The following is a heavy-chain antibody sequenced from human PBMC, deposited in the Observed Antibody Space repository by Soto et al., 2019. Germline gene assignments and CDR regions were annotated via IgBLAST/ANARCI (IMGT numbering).Heavy chain of an antibody. CDR1: GGSFSCYS. CDR2: INHSGRT. D-gene: IGHD3-9*01. J-gene: IGHJ4*02. CDR3: ARSRYIATVY. Sequence: PSETLSRTCAVHGGSFSCYSWTWIRQPPGKGLEWIGEINHSGRTNYNPYLKSRVAISVDTAKKQFSLRLSSVTAADTAVYYCARSRYIATVYWGRGTLVTVSS. V-gene: IGHV4-34*01.